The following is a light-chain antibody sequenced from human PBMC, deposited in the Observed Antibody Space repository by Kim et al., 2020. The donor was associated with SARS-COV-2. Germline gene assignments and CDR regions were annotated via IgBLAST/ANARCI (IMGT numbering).Light chain of an antibody. V-gene: IGKV3-11*01. Sequence: LSPEERATSSCRAGQGVSSYLAWYQQKPGQAPRLLIYDASNRDTGIPSRFSGSGSGTDFTLTISSLEPDDFAVYYCQQRYEWPLAFGGGTKVDIK. CDR2: DAS. CDR3: QQRYEWPLA. CDR1: QGVSSY. J-gene: IGKJ4*01.